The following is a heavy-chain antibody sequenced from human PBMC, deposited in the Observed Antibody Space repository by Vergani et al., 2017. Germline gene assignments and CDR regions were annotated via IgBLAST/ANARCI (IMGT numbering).Heavy chain of an antibody. D-gene: IGHD4-17*01. CDR1: GYNFTNYY. CDR3: ARPHGDILPPDPRRLEF. CDR2: INPSGGST. Sequence: QVLLVQSGAEVKKPGASVRDSCKTSGYNFTNYYIHWVRQAPGQGLEWMGIINPSGGSTTYAQQFPGRLTLTRDTSTSTVNLDLRNLRSEDTAVYYCARPHGDILPPDPRRLEFLGQGNLVTVSS. J-gene: IGHJ4*02. V-gene: IGHV1-46*03.